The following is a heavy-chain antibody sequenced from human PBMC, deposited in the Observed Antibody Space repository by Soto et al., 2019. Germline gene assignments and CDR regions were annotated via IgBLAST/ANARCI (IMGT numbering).Heavy chain of an antibody. CDR3: ARDSIVARYYFDY. CDR1: GYTFTRYY. Sequence: QVQLVQSGAEVKKPGASVKVSCKASGYTFTRYYIHWVRQAPGQGLEWMGIINPRGGSTTYAQKLQGRVTLTSDTSTSTAYRELSRLRSEDTAVYFCARDSIVARYYFDYWGQGTPVTVSS. J-gene: IGHJ4*02. CDR2: INPRGGST. V-gene: IGHV1-46*04. D-gene: IGHD6-6*01.